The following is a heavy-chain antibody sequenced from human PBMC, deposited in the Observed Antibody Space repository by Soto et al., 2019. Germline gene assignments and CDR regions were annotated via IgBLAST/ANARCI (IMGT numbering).Heavy chain of an antibody. J-gene: IGHJ4*02. CDR1: GFTFDYYA. V-gene: IGHV3-9*01. CDR2: ISWNTGSI. Sequence: GGSLRLSCAASGFTFDYYAMHWVRQAPGKGLEWVSGISWNTGSIGYADSVRGRFTISGDNAKNSLYLQMNSLRAEDTALYYCTKEDRLRGYSGYGHFDYWGQGTLVTVSS. CDR3: TKEDRLRGYSGYGHFDY. D-gene: IGHD5-12*01.